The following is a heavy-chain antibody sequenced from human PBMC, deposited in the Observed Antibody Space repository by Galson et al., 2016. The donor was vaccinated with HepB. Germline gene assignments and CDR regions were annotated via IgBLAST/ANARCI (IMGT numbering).Heavy chain of an antibody. D-gene: IGHD6-19*01. CDR1: GLTFDRFG. V-gene: IGHV3-33*01. J-gene: IGHJ6*02. CDR3: AGASDYYGLDV. Sequence: SLRLSCAASGLTFDRFGFHWVRQAPGKGLEWVAVIWHDGRKRYYADSVKGRFTISRDDSENKVYLQMNTLRGEDTAQYCCAGASDYYGLDVWGQGTTVTVSS. CDR2: IWHDGRKR.